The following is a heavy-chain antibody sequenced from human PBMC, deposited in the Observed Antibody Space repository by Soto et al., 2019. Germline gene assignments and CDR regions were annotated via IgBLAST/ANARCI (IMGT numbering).Heavy chain of an antibody. V-gene: IGHV4-31*03. D-gene: IGHD5-12*01. CDR1: GGSISSGGYY. CDR2: SYYSGST. CDR3: ARDNGGATIPDYYYYYGMDV. J-gene: IGHJ6*02. Sequence: QVQLQESGPGLVKPSQTLSLTCTVSGGSISSGGYYWSWIRQHPGKGLEWIGYSYYSGSTYYNPSLKSRVTISVDTSKNQFSLKLSSVTAADTAVYYCARDNGGATIPDYYYYYGMDVWGQGTTVTVSS.